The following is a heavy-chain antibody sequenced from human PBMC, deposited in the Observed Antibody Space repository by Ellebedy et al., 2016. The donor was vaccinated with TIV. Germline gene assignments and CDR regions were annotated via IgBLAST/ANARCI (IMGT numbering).Heavy chain of an antibody. D-gene: IGHD6-13*01. Sequence: GESLKISCADSGSTFSSYWMTWVRQAPGKGLEWVANIQKHGGEKYYVDSVKGRFTISRDDPKNSLYLEMSSLTDDDTAVYYCARGGASSSWFWRNWGQGTRVTVSS. J-gene: IGHJ4*02. V-gene: IGHV3-7*03. CDR3: ARGGASSSWFWRN. CDR2: IQKHGGEK. CDR1: GSTFSSYW.